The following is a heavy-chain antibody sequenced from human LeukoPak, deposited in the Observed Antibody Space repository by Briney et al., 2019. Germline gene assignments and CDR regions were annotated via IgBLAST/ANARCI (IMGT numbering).Heavy chain of an antibody. CDR3: ARGYNRGYDFWSGYYRIDY. CDR2: INPNSGGT. D-gene: IGHD3-3*01. Sequence: GAPVKVSCKASGYTSTAYYMHWVRQAPGQGLEWMGRINPNSGGTDYAQKFQGRVTMTRDTSISTAYMELSRLRSDDTAVYYCARGYNRGYDFWSGYYRIDYWGQGTLVSVSS. J-gene: IGHJ4*02. V-gene: IGHV1-2*06. CDR1: GYTSTAYY.